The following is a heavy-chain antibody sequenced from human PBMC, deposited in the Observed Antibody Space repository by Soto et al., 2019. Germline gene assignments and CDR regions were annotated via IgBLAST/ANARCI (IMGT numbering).Heavy chain of an antibody. V-gene: IGHV4-61*01. CDR2: IYQSGST. J-gene: IGHJ4*02. D-gene: IGHD6-19*01. CDR3: ARFGTSGCIDY. CDR1: GVSVNSGNYY. Sequence: SETLSLTCAVSGVSVNSGNYYWSWIRQTPGKGLEWIGYIYQSGSTRYNPSLKSRVTISLDTSKNQFSLKLSSVTAADTSVYYCARFGTSGCIDYWGQGTQVTVSA.